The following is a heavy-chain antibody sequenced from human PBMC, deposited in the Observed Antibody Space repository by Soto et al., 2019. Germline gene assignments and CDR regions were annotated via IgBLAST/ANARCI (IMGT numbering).Heavy chain of an antibody. Sequence: GGSLRLSCAASGFTFSSYWMSWVRQAPGKGLEWVANIKQDGSEKYYVDSVKGRFTISRDNAKNSLYLQMNSLRAEDTAVYYCARTDTAMPYYFDPWGQGTLVTVSS. CDR1: GFTFSSYW. CDR2: IKQDGSEK. J-gene: IGHJ4*02. D-gene: IGHD5-18*01. V-gene: IGHV3-7*01. CDR3: ARTDTAMPYYFDP.